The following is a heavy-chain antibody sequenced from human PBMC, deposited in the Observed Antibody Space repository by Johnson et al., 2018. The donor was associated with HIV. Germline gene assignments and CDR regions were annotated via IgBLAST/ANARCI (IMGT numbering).Heavy chain of an antibody. CDR1: GFTFDDYG. V-gene: IGHV3-20*04. CDR2: INWNGGST. J-gene: IGHJ3*02. CDR3: ARVLGSSRRGAFDI. Sequence: VQLVESGGGLVQPGGSLRLSCAASGFTFDDYGMSWVRQAPGKGLEWVSGINWNGGSTGYADSVKGRFTISRDNAKNSLYLQMNSLRAEDTALYYCARVLGSSRRGAFDIWGQGTMVTVSS. D-gene: IGHD6-6*01.